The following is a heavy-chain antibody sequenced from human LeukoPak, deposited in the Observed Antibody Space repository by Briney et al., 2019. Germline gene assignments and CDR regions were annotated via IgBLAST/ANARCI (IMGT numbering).Heavy chain of an antibody. Sequence: GKSLRLSCAASEFTFSHYAMHWVRQAPGKRLEWVTFISYDGTNTYYADSVKGRFTISRDNPKNTLYLQMNSLRGDDTAVYYCARVSPLGRGWYDSSAQGGMDVWGQGTTVTVSS. CDR3: ARVSPLGRGWYDSSAQGGMDV. CDR1: EFTFSHYA. CDR2: ISYDGTNT. J-gene: IGHJ6*02. D-gene: IGHD3-22*01. V-gene: IGHV3-30*04.